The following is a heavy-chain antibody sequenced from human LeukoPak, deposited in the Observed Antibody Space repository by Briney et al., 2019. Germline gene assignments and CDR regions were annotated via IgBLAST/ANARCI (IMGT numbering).Heavy chain of an antibody. V-gene: IGHV1-69*13. CDR1: GGTFISYA. Sequence: SVKVSCKASGGTFISYAISWVGQTRGQGREWMGGIIPIFGTANYAQKFEGRVTITADESTSTAYMELSSLRSEDTAVYYCARDRGSDYGGNPAYYFDYWGQGTLVPVSS. J-gene: IGHJ4*02. CDR2: IIPIFGTA. CDR3: ARDRGSDYGGNPAYYFDY. D-gene: IGHD4-23*01.